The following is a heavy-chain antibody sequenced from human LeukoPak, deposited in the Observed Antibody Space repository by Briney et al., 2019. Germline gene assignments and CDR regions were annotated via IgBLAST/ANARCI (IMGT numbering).Heavy chain of an antibody. CDR3: ARSGRQVATYYYYYMDV. Sequence: ASVKVSCKASGYTFTSYGISWVRQAPGQGLEWMGWISAYNGNTDYTQKHQGRATITTDTSTSTAYMELRSLRSDDTAVYYCARSGRQVATYYYYYMDVWGKGTTVTISS. CDR1: GYTFTSYG. D-gene: IGHD5-12*01. CDR2: ISAYNGNT. J-gene: IGHJ6*03. V-gene: IGHV1-18*01.